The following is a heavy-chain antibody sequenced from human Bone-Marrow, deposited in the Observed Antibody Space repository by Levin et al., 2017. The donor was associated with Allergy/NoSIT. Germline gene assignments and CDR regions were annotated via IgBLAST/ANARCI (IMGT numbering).Heavy chain of an antibody. Sequence: KPGGSLRLSCTVSGYSISSGYYWGWIRQPPGKGLEWIGSIYHSGSTYYNPSLKSRVTISVDTSKNQFSLKLSSVTAADTAVYYCARVTGYSSGWYHPEDAFDIWGQGTMVTVSS. D-gene: IGHD6-19*01. CDR2: IYHSGST. CDR3: ARVTGYSSGWYHPEDAFDI. CDR1: GYSISSGYY. J-gene: IGHJ3*02. V-gene: IGHV4-38-2*02.